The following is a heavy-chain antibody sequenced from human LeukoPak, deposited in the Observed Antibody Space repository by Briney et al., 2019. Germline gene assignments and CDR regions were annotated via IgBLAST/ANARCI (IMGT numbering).Heavy chain of an antibody. Sequence: GESLKISCKGSGYSFTSYWIGWVRQIPGKGLEWMGIIYPGDSHTRYSPSFQGQVTISADKSISTAYLQWSSLKASDTAMYYCARVLTGLAVAGYYYYYGMDVWGQGTTVTVSS. CDR1: GYSFTSYW. V-gene: IGHV5-51*01. D-gene: IGHD6-19*01. CDR2: IYPGDSHT. J-gene: IGHJ6*02. CDR3: ARVLTGLAVAGYYYYYGMDV.